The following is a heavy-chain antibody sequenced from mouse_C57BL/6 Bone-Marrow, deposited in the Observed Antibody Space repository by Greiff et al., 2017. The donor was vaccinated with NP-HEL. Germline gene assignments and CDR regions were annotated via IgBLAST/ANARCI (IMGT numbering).Heavy chain of an antibody. D-gene: IGHD2-3*01. V-gene: IGHV1-75*01. CDR3: ARRAYDGYLYYFDY. Sequence: QVQLKESGPELVKPGASVKISCKASGYTFTDYYINWVKQRPGQGLEWIGWIFPGSGSTYYNEKFKGKATLTVDKSSSTAYMLLSSLTSEDSAVYFCARRAYDGYLYYFDYWGQGTTLTVSS. CDR2: IFPGSGST. CDR1: GYTFTDYY. J-gene: IGHJ2*01.